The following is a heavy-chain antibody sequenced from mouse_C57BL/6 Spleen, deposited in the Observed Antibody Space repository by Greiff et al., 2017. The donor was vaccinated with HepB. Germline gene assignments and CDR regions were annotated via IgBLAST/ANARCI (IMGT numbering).Heavy chain of an antibody. CDR1: GFTFSNYW. Sequence: EVKLQESGGGLVQPGGSMKLSCVASGFTFSNYWMNWVRQSPEKGLEWVAQIRLKSDNYATHYAESVKGRFTISRDDSKSSVYLQMNNLRAEDTGIYYCTGSNIYYFDYWGQGTTLTVSS. V-gene: IGHV6-3*01. D-gene: IGHD2-5*01. CDR3: TGSNIYYFDY. J-gene: IGHJ2*01. CDR2: IRLKSDNYAT.